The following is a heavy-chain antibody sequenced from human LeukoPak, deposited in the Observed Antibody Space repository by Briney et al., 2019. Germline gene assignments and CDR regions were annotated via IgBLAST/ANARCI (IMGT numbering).Heavy chain of an antibody. D-gene: IGHD3-22*01. V-gene: IGHV1-69*05. Sequence: SVKVSYKASGGTFSSYAISWVRQAPGQGLEWMGGIIPIFGTANYAQKFQGRVTITTDESTSTAYMELSSLRSEDTAVYYCPTSHHYYDSSGYYPNWGQGTLVTVSS. CDR1: GGTFSSYA. CDR3: PTSHHYYDSSGYYPN. J-gene: IGHJ4*02. CDR2: IIPIFGTA.